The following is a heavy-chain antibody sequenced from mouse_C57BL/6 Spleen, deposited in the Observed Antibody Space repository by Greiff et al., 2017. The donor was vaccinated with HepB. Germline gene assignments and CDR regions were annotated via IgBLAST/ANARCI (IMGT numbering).Heavy chain of an antibody. J-gene: IGHJ4*01. CDR3: ARDAVYYGNYGAMDY. V-gene: IGHV5-16*01. CDR1: GFTFSDYY. Sequence: EVKLVESEGGLVQPGSSMKLSCTASGFTFSDYYMAWVRQVPEKGLEWVANINYDGSSTYYLDSLKSRFIISRDNAKNILYLQMSSLKSEDTATYYCARDAVYYGNYGAMDYWGQGTSVTVSS. CDR2: INYDGSST. D-gene: IGHD2-1*01.